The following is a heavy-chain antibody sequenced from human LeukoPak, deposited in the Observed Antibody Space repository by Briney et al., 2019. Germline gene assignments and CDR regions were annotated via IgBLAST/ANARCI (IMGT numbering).Heavy chain of an antibody. Sequence: PSETPSLTCTVSGGSISSYYWSWIRQPPGKGLEWIGYIYYSGSTNYNPSLKSRVTISVDTSKNQFSLKLSSVTAADTAVYYCAANYYDSSGYYTPSFDYWGQGTLVTVSS. CDR1: GGSISSYY. CDR2: IYYSGST. J-gene: IGHJ4*02. CDR3: AANYYDSSGYYTPSFDY. V-gene: IGHV4-59*01. D-gene: IGHD3-22*01.